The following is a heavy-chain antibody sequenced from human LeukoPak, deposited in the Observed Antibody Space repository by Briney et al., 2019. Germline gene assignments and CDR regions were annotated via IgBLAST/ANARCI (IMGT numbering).Heavy chain of an antibody. J-gene: IGHJ4*02. CDR3: ARQAQQWLVPLPYYLDY. Sequence: KPSETLSLTCTVSGGSISSSSYYWGWIRQPPGKGLEWIGSIYYSGSTYYNPSLKSRVTISVDTSKNQFSLKPSSVTAADTAVYYCARQAQQWLVPLPYYLDYWGQGTLVTVSS. CDR1: GGSISSSSYY. CDR2: IYYSGST. V-gene: IGHV4-39*01. D-gene: IGHD6-19*01.